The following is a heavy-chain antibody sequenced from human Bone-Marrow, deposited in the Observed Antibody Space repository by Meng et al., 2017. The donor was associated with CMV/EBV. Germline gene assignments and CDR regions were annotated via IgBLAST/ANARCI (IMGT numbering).Heavy chain of an antibody. J-gene: IGHJ4*01. CDR3: ARPHTGDGNDY. CDR1: GFTFNSYS. Sequence: GESLKISCAASGFTFNSYSMNWVRQAPGKGLEWVSSISSGSSYIYYADSVKGRFTISRDNAKNSLYLQMNSLRAEDTAVYYCARPHTGDGNDYWGQGTLDTVSS. CDR2: ISSGSSYI. D-gene: IGHD7-27*01. V-gene: IGHV3-21*01.